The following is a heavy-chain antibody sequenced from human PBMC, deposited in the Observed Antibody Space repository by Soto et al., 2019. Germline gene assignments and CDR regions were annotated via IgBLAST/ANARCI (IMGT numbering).Heavy chain of an antibody. CDR2: IYYSGNT. Sequence: QVQLQESGPGLVKPSQTLSLTCTVSGGSTSSDNYWSWIRQPPGKGLEWIGHIYYSGNTDYNPSLQSRLAISIDTSKNQFSRKLSSVTAADTAVYFCAREGGESSDGLYYFDSWGQGSLVTVSS. J-gene: IGHJ4*02. CDR1: GGSTSSDNY. V-gene: IGHV4-30-4*01. D-gene: IGHD3-16*01. CDR3: AREGGESSDGLYYFDS.